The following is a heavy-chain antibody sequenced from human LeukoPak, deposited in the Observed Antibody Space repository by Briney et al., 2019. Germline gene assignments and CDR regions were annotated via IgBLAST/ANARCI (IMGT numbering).Heavy chain of an antibody. Sequence: SETLSLTCTVSGGSISSSSYYWGWIRQPPGKGLEWIGSSYYSGSTYYNPSLKSRVTISVDTAKNQSSLKLSSVTAADTAVYYCARHVGVTYYYDSSGYYFDYWGQGTLVTVSS. CDR3: ARHVGVTYYYDSSGYYFDY. V-gene: IGHV4-39*01. D-gene: IGHD3-22*01. CDR1: GGSISSSSYY. J-gene: IGHJ4*02. CDR2: SYYSGST.